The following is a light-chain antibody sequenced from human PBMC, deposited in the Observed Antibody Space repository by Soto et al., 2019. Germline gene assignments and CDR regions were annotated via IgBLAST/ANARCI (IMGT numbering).Light chain of an antibody. CDR1: QSVTSSD. CDR3: QHYGGSLA. CDR2: GAS. Sequence: ESVLTQSSGTLSLSPGERATLSCRASQSVTSSDLAWYQQKPGQAPRLLIYGASSRATGIPDRFSGSGSGTDFTLTISRLEPEDFAVYFCQHYGGSLAVGGGTKVEIK. J-gene: IGKJ4*01. V-gene: IGKV3-20*01.